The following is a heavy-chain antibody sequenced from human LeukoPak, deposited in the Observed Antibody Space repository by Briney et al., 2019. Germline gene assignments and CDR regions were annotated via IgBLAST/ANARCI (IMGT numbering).Heavy chain of an antibody. J-gene: IGHJ5*02. D-gene: IGHD6-13*01. V-gene: IGHV1-2*02. CDR1: GYTFTGYY. CDR2: INPNSGGT. Sequence: ASVKVSCKASGYTFTGYYMHWVRQAPGQGLEWMAWINPNSGGTNYAQKFQGRVTMTWDTSISTASMELSSLRSDDTAVYYCARDLGSSWYFGWFDPWGQGTLVTVSS. CDR3: ARDLGSSWYFGWFDP.